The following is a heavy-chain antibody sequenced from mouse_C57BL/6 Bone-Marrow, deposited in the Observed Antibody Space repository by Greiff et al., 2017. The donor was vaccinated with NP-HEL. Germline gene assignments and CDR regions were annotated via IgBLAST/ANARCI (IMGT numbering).Heavy chain of an antibody. CDR1: GYAFTNYL. D-gene: IGHD1-1*01. V-gene: IGHV1-54*01. J-gene: IGHJ4*01. CDR3: ARPYGSSLYAMDY. CDR2: INPGSGGT. Sequence: QVQLQQSGAELVRPGTSVKVSCKASGYAFTNYLIEWVKQRPGQGLEWIGVINPGSGGTNYNEKFKGKATLTADKYSSTAYMQLSSLTSEDSAVYFCARPYGSSLYAMDYWGQGTSVTVSS.